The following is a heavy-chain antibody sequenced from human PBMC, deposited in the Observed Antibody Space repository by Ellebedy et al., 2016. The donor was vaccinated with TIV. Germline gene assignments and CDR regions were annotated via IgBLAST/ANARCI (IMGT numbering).Heavy chain of an antibody. J-gene: IGHJ4*02. V-gene: IGHV3-7*01. Sequence: GESLKISXAASGFTFSSYSMNWVRQAPGKGLEWVANIKQDGSEKYYVDSVKGRFTISRDNAKNSLYLQMNSLRAEDTAVYYCARDRGYCSSTSCSTLGSFDYWGQGTLVTVSS. CDR3: ARDRGYCSSTSCSTLGSFDY. CDR2: IKQDGSEK. CDR1: GFTFSSYS. D-gene: IGHD2-2*01.